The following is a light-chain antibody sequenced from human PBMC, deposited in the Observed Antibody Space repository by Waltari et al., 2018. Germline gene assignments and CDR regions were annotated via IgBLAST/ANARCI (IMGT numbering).Light chain of an antibody. CDR1: QSVRSN. J-gene: IGKJ4*01. V-gene: IGKV3-15*01. Sequence: EIVMTQSPATLSVSPGDRATLSCRASQSVRSNLAWYQQKPGQPPRLLIHGASTRATGIPARFSGSGSGTEFTLTISSMQSEDFALYYCQQYYEWPPLTFGGGTKVEIK. CDR2: GAS. CDR3: QQYYEWPPLT.